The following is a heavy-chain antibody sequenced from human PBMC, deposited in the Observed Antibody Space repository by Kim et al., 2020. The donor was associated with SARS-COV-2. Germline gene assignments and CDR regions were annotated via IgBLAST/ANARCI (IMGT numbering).Heavy chain of an antibody. D-gene: IGHD3-10*01. CDR1: GYTFTSYG. V-gene: IGHV1-18*01. CDR3: ASLAHFSRYYYGSGSPDDAFDI. J-gene: IGHJ3*02. Sequence: ASVKVSCKASGYTFTSYGISWVRQAPGQGLEWMGWISAYNGNTNYAQKLQGRVTMTTDTSTSTAYMELRSLRSDDTAVYYCASLAHFSRYYYGSGSPDDAFDILGHGTMVHVSS. CDR2: ISAYNGNT.